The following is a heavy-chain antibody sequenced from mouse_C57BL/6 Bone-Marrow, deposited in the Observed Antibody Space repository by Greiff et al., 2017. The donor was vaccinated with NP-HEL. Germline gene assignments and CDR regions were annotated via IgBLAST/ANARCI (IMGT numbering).Heavy chain of an antibody. J-gene: IGHJ4*01. CDR2: IYPRSGNT. Sequence: VQLQQSGAELARPGASVKLSCKASGYTFTSYGISWVKQRTGQGLEWIGEIYPRSGNTYYNEKFKGKATLTADKSSSTAYMELRSLTSEDSAVYFCARCSNYGGVFYYAMDYWGQGTSVTVSS. D-gene: IGHD2-5*01. V-gene: IGHV1-81*01. CDR1: GYTFTSYG. CDR3: ARCSNYGGVFYYAMDY.